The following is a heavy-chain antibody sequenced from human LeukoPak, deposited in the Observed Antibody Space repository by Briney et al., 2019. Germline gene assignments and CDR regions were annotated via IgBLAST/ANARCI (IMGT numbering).Heavy chain of an antibody. CDR2: ISGSGNRT. CDR1: GFTFSSYA. D-gene: IGHD2-15*01. J-gene: IGHJ6*02. V-gene: IGHV3-23*01. CDR3: AKNLYCGGGSCYPSALGMDV. Sequence: GGSLRLSCAASGFTFSSYAMSWVRQAPGKGLEWVSSISGSGNRTYYADSVKGRFTISRDNSKNTLFLQMNSLRAEDTAVYYCAKNLYCGGGSCYPSALGMDVWGQGTTVTVS.